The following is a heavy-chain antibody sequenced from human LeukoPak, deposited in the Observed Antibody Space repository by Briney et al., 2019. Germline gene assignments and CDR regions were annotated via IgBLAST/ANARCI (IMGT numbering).Heavy chain of an antibody. D-gene: IGHD3-22*01. J-gene: IGHJ4*02. Sequence: PGGSLRLSCAASGFSFSSYWMSWVRQVPGKGLECVANINQDGSEKYYVDSVKGRFTISRDNSKNTLYLQMNSLRAEDTAVYYCAKDHRSSGYQYYFDYWSQGTLVTVSS. CDR3: AKDHRSSGYQYYFDY. CDR2: INQDGSEK. V-gene: IGHV3-7*01. CDR1: GFSFSSYW.